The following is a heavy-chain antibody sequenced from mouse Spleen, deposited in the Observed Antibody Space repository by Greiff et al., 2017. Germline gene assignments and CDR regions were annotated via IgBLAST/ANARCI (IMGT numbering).Heavy chain of an antibody. CDR1: GYSFTDYN. J-gene: IGHJ4*01. CDR2: INPNYGTT. D-gene: IGHD2-4*01. CDR3: ARRSYDYPLYYAMDY. V-gene: IGHV1-39*01. Sequence: EVHLVESGPELVKPGASVKISCKASGYSFTDYNMHWVKQSNGKSLEWIGVINPNYGTTSYNQKFKGKATLTVDQSSSTAYMQLNSLTSEDSAVYYCARRSYDYPLYYAMDYWGQGTSVTVSS.